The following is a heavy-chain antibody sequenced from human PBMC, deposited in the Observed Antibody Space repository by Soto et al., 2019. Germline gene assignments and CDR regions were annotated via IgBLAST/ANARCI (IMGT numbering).Heavy chain of an antibody. J-gene: IGHJ5*02. CDR2: INHSGST. CDR1: GGSFSGYY. Sequence: SETLYLTCAVYGGSFSGYYWSWIRQPPGKGLEWIGEINHSGSTNYNPSLKSRVTISVDTSKNQFSLKLSSVTAADTAVYYCASLGRSIFGVGVNWFDPWGQGTLVTVSS. V-gene: IGHV4-34*01. D-gene: IGHD3-3*01. CDR3: ASLGRSIFGVGVNWFDP.